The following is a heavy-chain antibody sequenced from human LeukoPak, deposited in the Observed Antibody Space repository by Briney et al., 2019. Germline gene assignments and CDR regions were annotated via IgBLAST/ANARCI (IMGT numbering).Heavy chain of an antibody. CDR1: GYSISSGYY. D-gene: IGHD2-2*01. J-gene: IGHJ3*02. CDR3: ATPYCSSTSCYDAFDI. V-gene: IGHV4-38-2*01. CDR2: IYHSGST. Sequence: KPSETLSLTCAVSGYSISSGYYWGWIRQPPGKGLEWIGSIYHSGSTYYNPSLKSRVTISVDTSKNQFSLKLSSVTAADTAVYYCATPYCSSTSCYDAFDIWGQGTMVTVSS.